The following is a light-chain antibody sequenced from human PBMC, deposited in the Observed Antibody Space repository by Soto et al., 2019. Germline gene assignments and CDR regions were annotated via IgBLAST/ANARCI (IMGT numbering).Light chain of an antibody. CDR3: SSYAGSNKV. CDR2: EVS. CDR1: SSDVGGYNY. Sequence: QSALTQPPSASGSPGQSVTISCTGTSSDVGGYNYVSWYQQHPGKAPKVMIYEVSKRPPGVPDRFSGSKSGNTASLTVSGLQAEDEADYYCSSYAGSNKVFGGGTKLTVL. J-gene: IGLJ2*01. V-gene: IGLV2-8*01.